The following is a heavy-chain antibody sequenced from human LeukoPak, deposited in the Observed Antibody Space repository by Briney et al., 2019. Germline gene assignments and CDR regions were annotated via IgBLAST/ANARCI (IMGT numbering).Heavy chain of an antibody. D-gene: IGHD6-13*01. V-gene: IGHV4-30-2*01. CDR1: GGSISSGGYS. J-gene: IGHJ4*02. CDR2: IYHSGST. CDR3: ARVSGYSSSWPLDY. Sequence: SETLSLTCAVSGGSISSGGYSWSWIRQPPGKGLEWIGYIYHSGSTYYNPSLKSRVTISVDRSKNQFSLKLSSVTAADTAVYYCARVSGYSSSWPLDYWGQGTLVTVSS.